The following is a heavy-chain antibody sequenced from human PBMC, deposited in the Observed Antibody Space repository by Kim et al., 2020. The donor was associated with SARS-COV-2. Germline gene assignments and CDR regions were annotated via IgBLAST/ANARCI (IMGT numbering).Heavy chain of an antibody. V-gene: IGHV4-34*01. CDR3: AREGAANYYYGMDV. CDR2: INHSGST. CDR1: GGSFSGYY. Sequence: SETLSLTCAVYGGSFSGYYWSWIRQPPGKGLEWIGEINHSGSTNYNPSLKSRVTISVDTSKNQFSLKLSSVTAADTAVYYCAREGAANYYYGMDVWGQGTTVTVSS. J-gene: IGHJ6*02. D-gene: IGHD2-15*01.